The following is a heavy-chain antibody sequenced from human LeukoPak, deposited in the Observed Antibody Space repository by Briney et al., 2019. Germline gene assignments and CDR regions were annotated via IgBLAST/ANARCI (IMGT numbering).Heavy chain of an antibody. D-gene: IGHD5-18*01. V-gene: IGHV3-7*01. CDR2: IKQGGSEK. CDR1: GFTFSNYW. Sequence: GGSLRLSCAASGFTFSNYWMSWVRQAPGKGLEWVANIKQGGSEKYYVDSVKGRFTISRDNAKNSLYLQMNSLRAEDMAVYYCAGMNSYGSFDYWGQGTLVTVSS. J-gene: IGHJ4*02. CDR3: AGMNSYGSFDY.